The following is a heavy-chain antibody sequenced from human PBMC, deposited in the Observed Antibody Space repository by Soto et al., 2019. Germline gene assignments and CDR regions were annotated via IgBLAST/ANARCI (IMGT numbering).Heavy chain of an antibody. J-gene: IGHJ3*02. Sequence: PAETLSLTCAAYGCYFEDYALNWVRQAPGKGLEWIGEIKRSGNTYYHQSMGSRVSTSIDLSKNQFSLSLTSVTAADTAVYYCARGLTTVYLMRSYYAFDIWSQGTMVTVSS. V-gene: IGHV4-34*01. CDR1: GCYFEDYA. CDR2: IKRSGNT. CDR3: ARGLTTVYLMRSYYAFDI. D-gene: IGHD4-4*01.